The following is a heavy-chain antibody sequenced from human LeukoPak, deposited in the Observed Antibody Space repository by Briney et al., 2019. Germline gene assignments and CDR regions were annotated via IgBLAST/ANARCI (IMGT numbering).Heavy chain of an antibody. CDR3: ASAITWIQPVDY. CDR2: IYSGGST. V-gene: IGHV3-53*01. CDR1: GFTVSSNY. Sequence: GGSLRLSCAASGFTVSSNYMSWVRQAPGKGLEWVSVIYSGGSTYYADSVKGRFTISRDNSKNTLYLQMNSLRAEDTAVYYCASAITWIQPVDYWGQGTLVTVSS. D-gene: IGHD5-18*01. J-gene: IGHJ4*02.